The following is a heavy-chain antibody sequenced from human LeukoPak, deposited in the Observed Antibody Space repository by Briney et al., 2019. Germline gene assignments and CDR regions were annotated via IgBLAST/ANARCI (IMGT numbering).Heavy chain of an antibody. J-gene: IGHJ3*01. CDR3: AREDDSWGPNNLDL. V-gene: IGHV3-48*02. CDR1: AFTFSDYS. CDR2: IDTSSSTM. Sequence: GGSLRLSCAASAFTFSDYSMHWVRQAPGKGLEWISYIDTSSSTMYYADSVMGRFTISRDNAKETLYLQMNSLRDEDTAVYYCAREDDSWGPNNLDLWGQGTMVTVSS. D-gene: IGHD7-27*01.